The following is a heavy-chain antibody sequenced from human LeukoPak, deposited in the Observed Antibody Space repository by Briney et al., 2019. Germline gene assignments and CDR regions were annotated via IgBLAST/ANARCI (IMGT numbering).Heavy chain of an antibody. V-gene: IGHV3-23*01. CDR2: ISGSGSSK. Sequence: GGSLRLSCAASGFTFSSYAMNWVPQVPGKGLEWVSAISGSGSSKYYADSVEGRFTISRDTSRNTLYLQMNSLRAEDTAIYYCAKTYCSTTRCLSWGNDYWGQGTLVIVSS. D-gene: IGHD2-2*01. CDR1: GFTFSSYA. J-gene: IGHJ4*02. CDR3: AKTYCSTTRCLSWGNDY.